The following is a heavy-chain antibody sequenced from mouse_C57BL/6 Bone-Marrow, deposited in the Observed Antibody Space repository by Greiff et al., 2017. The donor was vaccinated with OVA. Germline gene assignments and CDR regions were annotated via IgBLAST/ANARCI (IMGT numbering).Heavy chain of an antibody. Sequence: VQLQQSGAELVRPGASVKLSCTASGFNIKDDYMHWVKQRPEQGLEWIGWIDPENGDTEYDSKFQGNATITADTSSNTAYLQLSGLTSEDTAVYYCNFAYWGQGTLVTVSA. CDR1: GFNIKDDY. V-gene: IGHV14-4*01. CDR2: IDPENGDT. J-gene: IGHJ3*01. CDR3: NFAY.